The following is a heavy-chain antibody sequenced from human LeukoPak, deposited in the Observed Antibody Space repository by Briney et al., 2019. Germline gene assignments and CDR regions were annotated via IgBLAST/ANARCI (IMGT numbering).Heavy chain of an antibody. J-gene: IGHJ5*02. D-gene: IGHD3-10*01. CDR1: GGSFSGYY. CDR2: INHSGST. CDR3: ARARGYYGSSWFDP. Sequence: PSETLSLTCAVYGGSFSGYYWSWIRQPPGKRLEWIGEINHSGSTNYNPSLKSRVTISVDTSKNQFSLKLSSVTAADTAVYYCARARGYYGSSWFDPWGQGTLVTVSS. V-gene: IGHV4-34*01.